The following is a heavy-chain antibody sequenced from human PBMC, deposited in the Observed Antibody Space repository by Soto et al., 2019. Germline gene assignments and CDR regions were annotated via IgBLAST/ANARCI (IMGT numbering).Heavy chain of an antibody. CDR3: ASAARRGGAYYYYYGMDV. J-gene: IGHJ6*02. Sequence: SETLSLICTVSGGSISSYYWSWIRQPAGKGLEWIGRIYTSGSTNYNPSLKSRVTMSVDTPKNQFFLKLSSVTAADTAVYYCASAARRGGAYYYYYGMDVWGQGTTVTVSS. V-gene: IGHV4-4*07. D-gene: IGHD6-6*01. CDR1: GGSISSYY. CDR2: IYTSGST.